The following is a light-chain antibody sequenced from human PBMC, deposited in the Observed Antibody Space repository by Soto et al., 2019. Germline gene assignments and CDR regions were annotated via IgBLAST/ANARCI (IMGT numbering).Light chain of an antibody. CDR2: DVI. CDR1: SSDIGSYDR. J-gene: IGLJ1*01. Sequence: QSALTQPPSVSGSPGQSVAISCIGASSDIGSYDRVSWYQQPPGTSPKLIIYDVINRPSGVPDRFSGAKSGNTASLTISGLQTEEEADYYCSSFTSSSTDVFGTGTKLTVL. V-gene: IGLV2-18*02. CDR3: SSFTSSSTDV.